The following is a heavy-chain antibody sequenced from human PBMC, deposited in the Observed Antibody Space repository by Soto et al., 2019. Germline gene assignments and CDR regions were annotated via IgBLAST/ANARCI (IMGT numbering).Heavy chain of an antibody. V-gene: IGHV3-21*01. CDR1: GFTFSSYS. CDR2: ISSSSSYI. Sequence: GGSLRLSCAASGFTFSSYSMNWVRQAPGKGLEWVSSISSSSSYIYYADSVKGRFTISRDNAKNSLYLQMSGLGAEDTAVYHCVRGTNGWRGMDYWGQGTLVTVSS. J-gene: IGHJ4*02. CDR3: VRGTNGWRGMDY. D-gene: IGHD2-8*01.